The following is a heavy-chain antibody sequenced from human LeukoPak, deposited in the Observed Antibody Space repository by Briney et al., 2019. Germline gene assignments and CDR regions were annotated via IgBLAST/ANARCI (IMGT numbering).Heavy chain of an antibody. J-gene: IGHJ2*01. CDR2: ISSSGST. CDR3: ARHPTQWIQRPYQKGYFDL. D-gene: IGHD5-18*01. V-gene: IGHV4-61*02. Sequence: PSETLSLTCTVSGDSISSGDYYWSWIRQPAGKGVEWIGRISSSGSTNYNPSLKSRVTISVDTSKNQFSLKLSSVTAADTAVYYCARHPTQWIQRPYQKGYFDLWGRGTLVTVSS. CDR1: GDSISSGDYY.